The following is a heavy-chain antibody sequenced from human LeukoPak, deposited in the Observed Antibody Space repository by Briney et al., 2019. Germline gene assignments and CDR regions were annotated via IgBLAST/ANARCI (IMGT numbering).Heavy chain of an antibody. D-gene: IGHD3-16*01. CDR1: GFTFSKSW. CDR2: MNEDGSER. Sequence: GGSLRLSCAASGFTFSKSWMSWVRQAPGKGLEWVANMNEDGSERDYVDSVKGLFTISRDNARKSLYLQMSSLRAEDTAVYYCATYSHWVAGDVWGQGTTVTVSS. V-gene: IGHV3-7*01. CDR3: ATYSHWVAGDV. J-gene: IGHJ6*02.